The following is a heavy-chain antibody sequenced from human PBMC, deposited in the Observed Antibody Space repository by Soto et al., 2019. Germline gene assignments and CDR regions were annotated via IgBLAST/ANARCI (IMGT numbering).Heavy chain of an antibody. CDR1: GFTFSSYG. J-gene: IGHJ6*02. Sequence: PGGSLRLSCAASGFTFSSYGMHWVRQAPGKGLEWVAVIWYDGSNKYYADSVKGRFTISRDNSKNTLYLQMNSLRAEDTAVYYCARTDSSGSVTHYYYYGMDVWGQGTTVTVSS. CDR2: IWYDGSNK. D-gene: IGHD3-10*01. V-gene: IGHV3-33*01. CDR3: ARTDSSGSVTHYYYYGMDV.